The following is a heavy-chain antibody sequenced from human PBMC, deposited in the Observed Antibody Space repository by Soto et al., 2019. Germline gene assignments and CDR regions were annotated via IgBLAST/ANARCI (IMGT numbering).Heavy chain of an antibody. D-gene: IGHD1-26*01. CDR2: ISYDGSNK. J-gene: IGHJ6*03. CDR3: AKDSTFTPLHYYYYYYMDV. CDR1: GFTFSSYG. Sequence: GGSLRLSCAASGFTFSSYGMHWVRQAPGKGLEWVAVISYDGSNKYYADSVKGRFTISRDNSKNTLYLQMNSLRAEDTAVYYCAKDSTFTPLHYYYYYYMDVWGKGTTVTVSS. V-gene: IGHV3-30*18.